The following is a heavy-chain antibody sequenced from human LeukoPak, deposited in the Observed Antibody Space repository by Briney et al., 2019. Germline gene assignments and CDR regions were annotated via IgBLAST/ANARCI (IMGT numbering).Heavy chain of an antibody. CDR1: GGSISSGGYY. V-gene: IGHV4-30-4*08. Sequence: PSETLSLTCTVSGGSISSGGYYWSWIRQPPGKGLEWIGYIYYSGSTYYNPSLKSRVTISVDTSKNQFSLKLSSVTAADTAVYYCARVRSSTSFDDYADYWGQGTLVTVSS. CDR3: ARVRSSTSFDDYADY. D-gene: IGHD2-2*01. J-gene: IGHJ4*02. CDR2: IYYSGST.